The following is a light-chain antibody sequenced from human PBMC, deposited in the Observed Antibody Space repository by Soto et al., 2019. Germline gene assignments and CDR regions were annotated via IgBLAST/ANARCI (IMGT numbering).Light chain of an antibody. J-gene: IGLJ2*01. CDR1: SSDVGSYNL. CDR2: EVS. V-gene: IGLV2-23*02. Sequence: QSALTQPASVYGSPGQSITISCTGTSSDVGSYNLVSWYQQHSGKAPKLMIYEVSQRPSGVSNRFSGSKSGNTASLTISGLQAEYEADYYCCSYAGSSTHVVFGGGTKLTVL. CDR3: CSYAGSSTHVV.